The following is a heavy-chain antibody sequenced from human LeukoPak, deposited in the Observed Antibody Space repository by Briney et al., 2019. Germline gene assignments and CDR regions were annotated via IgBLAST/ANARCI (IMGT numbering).Heavy chain of an antibody. CDR3: AKDLGEGGYGLDY. Sequence: GGSLRLSCAASGFTFSSYGMHWVRQAPGKGLEWVAVISYDGSNKYYADSVKGRFTISRDNSKNTLYLQMNSLRAEDTAVYYCAKDLGEGGYGLDYWGQGTLVTVSS. D-gene: IGHD5-18*01. CDR2: ISYDGSNK. V-gene: IGHV3-30*18. J-gene: IGHJ4*02. CDR1: GFTFSSYG.